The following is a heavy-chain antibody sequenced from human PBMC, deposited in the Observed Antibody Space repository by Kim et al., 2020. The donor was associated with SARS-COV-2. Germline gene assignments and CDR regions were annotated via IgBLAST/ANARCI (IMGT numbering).Heavy chain of an antibody. V-gene: IGHV4-39*01. CDR3: ARLLRIAADY. D-gene: IGHD6-25*01. Sequence: STYYNPSLKSRVTISVDTSKNQFSLKLSSVTAADTAVYYCARLLRIAADYWGQGTLVTVSS. J-gene: IGHJ4*02. CDR2: ST.